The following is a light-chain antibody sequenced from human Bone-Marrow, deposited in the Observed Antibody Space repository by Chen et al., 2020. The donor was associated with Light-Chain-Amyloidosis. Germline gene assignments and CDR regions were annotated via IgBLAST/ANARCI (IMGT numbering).Light chain of an antibody. CDR3: SSYTSSSTVV. CDR2: DVS. J-gene: IGLJ2*01. CDR1: SSDVGGYNY. Sequence: QSPLTQPASGSGSPGPSITIPCTGTSSDVGGYNYVSWYQQHPGKAPKLMIYDVSNRPSGVSNRFSGSKSGNTASLTISGLQAEDEADYYCSSYTSSSTVVFGGGTKLTVL. V-gene: IGLV2-14*01.